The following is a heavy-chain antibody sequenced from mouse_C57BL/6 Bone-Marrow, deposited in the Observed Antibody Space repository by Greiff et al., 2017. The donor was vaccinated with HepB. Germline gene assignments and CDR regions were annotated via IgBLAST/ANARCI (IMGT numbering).Heavy chain of an antibody. V-gene: IGHV5-12*01. CDR1: GFTFSDYY. CDR3: ARDDHYAMDY. Sequence: EVKLVESGGGLVQPGGSLKLSCAASGFTFSDYYMYWVRQTPEKRLEWVAYISNGGGSTYYPDTVKGRFTISRDNAKNTLYLQMSRLKSEDTAMYYCARDDHYAMDYWGQGTSVTVSS. J-gene: IGHJ4*01. CDR2: ISNGGGST.